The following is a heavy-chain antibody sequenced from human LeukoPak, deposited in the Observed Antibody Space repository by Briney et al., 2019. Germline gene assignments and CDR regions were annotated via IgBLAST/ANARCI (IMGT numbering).Heavy chain of an antibody. D-gene: IGHD6-6*01. CDR1: GGSISSYY. CDR3: ARVFSSQGIDY. CDR2: IYYSGST. Sequence: SETPSLTCTVSGGSISSYYWSWIRQPPGKGLEWIGYIYYSGSTNYNPSLKSRVTISVDTSKNQFSLKLSSVTAADTAVYYCARVFSSQGIDYWGQGTLVTVSS. J-gene: IGHJ4*02. V-gene: IGHV4-59*01.